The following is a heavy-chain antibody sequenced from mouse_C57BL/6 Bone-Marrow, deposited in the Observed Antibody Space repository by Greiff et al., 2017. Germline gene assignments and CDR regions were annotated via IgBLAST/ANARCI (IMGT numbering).Heavy chain of an antibody. CDR2: INPGSGGT. D-gene: IGHD3-2*02. V-gene: IGHV1-54*01. J-gene: IGHJ3*01. CDR1: GYAFTNYL. Sequence: VHLVESGAELVRPGTSVTVSCKASGYAFTNYLIEWVKQRPGQGLEWIGVINPGSGGTNYTEKFKGKAPLTADKSSSTAYMQLSSLTFEDSAVYVCARSGQRRLRRFAVWGKGTLVTVSA. CDR3: ARSGQRRLRRFAV.